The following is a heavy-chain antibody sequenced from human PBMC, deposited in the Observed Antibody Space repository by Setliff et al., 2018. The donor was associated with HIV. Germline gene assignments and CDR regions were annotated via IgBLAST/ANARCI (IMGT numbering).Heavy chain of an antibody. CDR1: GASISSYY. CDR2: IFASGDT. D-gene: IGHD2-15*01. CDR3: ARYCSGGSCPNWFDP. Sequence: PSETLSLTCTVSGASISSYYWNWIRQPPGKGLEWIGFIFASGDTKYNPSLQSRASMSIDTSKNQFSPKLSSVTAADTAMYYCARYCSGGSCPNWFDPWGQGTLVTVSS. V-gene: IGHV4-4*09. J-gene: IGHJ5*02.